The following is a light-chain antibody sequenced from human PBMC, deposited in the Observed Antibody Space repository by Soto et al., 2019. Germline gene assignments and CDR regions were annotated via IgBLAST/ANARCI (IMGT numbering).Light chain of an antibody. Sequence: VMTQSPATLSVSPGERVILSCRASQSIGSNLAWCQQKPGQPPRLLIYHTSTRAPDIPPRFSGSGSGAEFTLTIISLQTEDFGIDVCQECNNWPRCTFGQGTRLEI. J-gene: IGKJ2*02. CDR1: QSIGSN. CDR3: QECNNWPRCT. V-gene: IGKV3-15*01. CDR2: HTS.